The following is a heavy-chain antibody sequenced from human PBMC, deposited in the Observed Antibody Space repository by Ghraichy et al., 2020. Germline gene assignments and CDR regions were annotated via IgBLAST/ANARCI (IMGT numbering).Heavy chain of an antibody. Sequence: SETLSLTCTVSGGSISSYYWSWIRQPPGKGLEWIGYIYYSGSTNYNPSLKSRVTISVDTSKNQFSLKLSSVTAADTAVYYCARDPTYYSNYDPYYYYYGMDVWGQGTTVTVSS. CDR2: IYYSGST. V-gene: IGHV4-59*01. CDR3: ARDPTYYSNYDPYYYYYGMDV. CDR1: GGSISSYY. J-gene: IGHJ6*02. D-gene: IGHD4-11*01.